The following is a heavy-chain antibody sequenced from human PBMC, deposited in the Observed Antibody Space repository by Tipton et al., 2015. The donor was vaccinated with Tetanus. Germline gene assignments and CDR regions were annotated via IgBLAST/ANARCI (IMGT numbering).Heavy chain of an antibody. CDR3: ARQTLSLERLFKPPDVLDL. J-gene: IGHJ3*01. CDR2: IYYRGST. V-gene: IGHV4-39*01. CDR1: GGSINSSHHF. Sequence: TLSLTCTVSGGSINSSHHFWGWIRQPPGKGLEWIGAIYYRGSTFYNPSLKDRVSISVDRSKNQFSLRLSSVTAVDTSLYYCARQTLSLERLFKPPDVLDLWGQGTMVTVSS. D-gene: IGHD1-1*01.